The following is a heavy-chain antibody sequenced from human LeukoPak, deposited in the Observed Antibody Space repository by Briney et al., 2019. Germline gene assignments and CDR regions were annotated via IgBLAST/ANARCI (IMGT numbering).Heavy chain of an antibody. CDR3: ARDPRGSEYSHFDS. Sequence: PGGSLRLSCAAPGFTFSSYYMSWVRHSPGKGLEWVANIKQDGDEKHYVDSVKGRFTISRDNAKSSLYLQMNSLRAEDTAVYYCARDPRGSEYSHFDSWGQGTQVTVSS. J-gene: IGHJ4*02. D-gene: IGHD3-10*01. CDR2: IKQDGDEK. CDR1: GFTFSSYY. V-gene: IGHV3-7*01.